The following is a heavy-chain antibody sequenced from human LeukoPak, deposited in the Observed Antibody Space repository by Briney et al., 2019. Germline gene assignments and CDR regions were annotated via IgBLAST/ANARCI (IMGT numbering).Heavy chain of an antibody. CDR2: IHYSGST. CDR3: ARCGDFGAFDI. J-gene: IGHJ3*02. V-gene: IGHV4-39*07. D-gene: IGHD4-17*01. Sequence: PSETLSLTCTVSGGSISSSSYYWGWIRQPPGKGLEWIGSIHYSGSTYYNPSLKSRVTISVDTSKNQFSLKLSSVTAADTAVYYCARCGDFGAFDIWGQGTMVTVSS. CDR1: GGSISSSSYY.